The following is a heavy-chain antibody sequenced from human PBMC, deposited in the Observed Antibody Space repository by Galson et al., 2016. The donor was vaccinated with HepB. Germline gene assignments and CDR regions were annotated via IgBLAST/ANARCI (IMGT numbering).Heavy chain of an antibody. D-gene: IGHD1-26*01. CDR2: ISKTGDTT. V-gene: IGHV3-30-3*01. J-gene: IGHJ6*03. CDR3: ARDFKLGAPDYMDV. CDR1: GFIFSDWD. Sequence: FLRLSRPSSGFIFSDWDLHWFRLAPGKGLDWVAVISKTGDTTFYGDSVKGRFTISRDNSKNTVDLQIHSLRSEDAAVYFCARDFKLGAPDYMDVWGKGTTVTVS.